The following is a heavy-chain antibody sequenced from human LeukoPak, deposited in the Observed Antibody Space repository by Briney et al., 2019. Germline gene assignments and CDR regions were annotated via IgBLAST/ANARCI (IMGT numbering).Heavy chain of an antibody. V-gene: IGHV3-30*02. J-gene: IGHJ6*03. CDR1: GFTFSSYG. CDR3: AKDSRDYVYYYMDV. Sequence: GGSLRLSCAASGFTFSSYGMHWVRRAPGKGLEWVAFIRYDGSNKYYADSVKGRFTISRDNSKNTLYLQMNSLRAEDTAVYYCAKDSRDYVYYYMDVWGKGTTVTISS. CDR2: IRYDGSNK.